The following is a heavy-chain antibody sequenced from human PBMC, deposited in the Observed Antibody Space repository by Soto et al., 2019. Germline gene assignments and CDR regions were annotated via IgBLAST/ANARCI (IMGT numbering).Heavy chain of an antibody. V-gene: IGHV3-33*01. J-gene: IGHJ4*02. CDR1: GFTFSSYG. CDR3: ARDAVGALHGDLDY. CDR2: IWYDGSNK. D-gene: IGHD4-17*01. Sequence: GGSLRLSCAASGFTFSSYGMHWVRQAPGKGLEWVAVIWYDGSNKYYADSVKGRFTISRDNSKNTLYLQMNSLRAEDTAVYYCARDAVGALHGDLDYWGQGTLVTVSS.